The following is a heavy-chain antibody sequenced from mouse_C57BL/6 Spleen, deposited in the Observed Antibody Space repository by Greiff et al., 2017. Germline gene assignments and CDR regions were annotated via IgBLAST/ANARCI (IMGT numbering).Heavy chain of an antibody. CDR3: AREITPVVAH. CDR2: IDPSDSET. D-gene: IGHD1-1*01. V-gene: IGHV1-52*01. J-gene: IGHJ2*01. Sequence: QVQLQQPGAELVKPGASVKMSCKASGYTFTSYWITWVKQRPIQGLEWIGNIDPSDSETHYNQKFKDKATLTVDKSSSTAYMQLSSLTSEDSAVYYSAREITPVVAHWGQGTTLTVSS. CDR1: GYTFTSYW.